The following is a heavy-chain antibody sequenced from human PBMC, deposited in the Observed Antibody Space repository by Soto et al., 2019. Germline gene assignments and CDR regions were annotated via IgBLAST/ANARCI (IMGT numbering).Heavy chain of an antibody. V-gene: IGHV4-34*01. CDR1: GGSFSGYY. CDR3: ARGTLASSYDSSGYFDY. CDR2: INHSGST. D-gene: IGHD3-22*01. Sequence: SETLSLTCAVYGGSFSGYYWSWIRQPPGKGLEWIGEINHSGSTNYNPSLKSRVTISVDTSKNQFSLKLSSVTAADTAVYYCARGTLASSYDSSGYFDYWGQGTLVTVS. J-gene: IGHJ4*02.